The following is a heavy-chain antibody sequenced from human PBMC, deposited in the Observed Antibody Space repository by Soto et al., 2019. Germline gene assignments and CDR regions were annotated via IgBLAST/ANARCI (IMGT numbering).Heavy chain of an antibody. CDR3: ARFGEPAAMIRGDDAFDI. Sequence: SETLSLTCTVSGGSISSYYWSWIRQPPGKGLEWIGYIYYSGSTNYNPSLKSRVTISVDTSKNQFSLKLSSVTAADTAVYYCARFGEPAAMIRGDDAFDIWGQGTMVTVSS. CDR1: GGSISSYY. D-gene: IGHD2-2*01. J-gene: IGHJ3*02. CDR2: IYYSGST. V-gene: IGHV4-59*01.